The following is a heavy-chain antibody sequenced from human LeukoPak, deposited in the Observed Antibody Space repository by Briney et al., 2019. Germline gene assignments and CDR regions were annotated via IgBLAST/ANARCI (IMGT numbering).Heavy chain of an antibody. J-gene: IGHJ3*02. CDR3: VRALPLWNPGAFDI. CDR1: GFTFSSYS. D-gene: IGHD1-1*01. Sequence: PGGSLRLSCAASGFTFSSYSMNWVRQAPGKGLEWVSSISSSSSYIYYADSVKGRFTISRDNAKNSLYLQMNSLRAEDTAVYYCVRALPLWNPGAFDIWGQGTMVTVSS. V-gene: IGHV3-21*01. CDR2: ISSSSSYI.